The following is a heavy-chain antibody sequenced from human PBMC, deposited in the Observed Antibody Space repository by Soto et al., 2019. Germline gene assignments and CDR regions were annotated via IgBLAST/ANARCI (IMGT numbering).Heavy chain of an antibody. CDR1: GYTFTSYA. CDR2: INAGNGNT. Sequence: GASVKVSCKASGYTFTSYAMHWVRQAPGQRLEWMGWINAGNGNTKYSQKFQGRVTITRDTSASTAYMELSSLRSEDTAVYYCARVPAASYYYYYYGRAVGGKGTTVTVSS. CDR3: ARVPAASYYYYYYGRAV. D-gene: IGHD2-2*01. J-gene: IGHJ6*04. V-gene: IGHV1-3*01.